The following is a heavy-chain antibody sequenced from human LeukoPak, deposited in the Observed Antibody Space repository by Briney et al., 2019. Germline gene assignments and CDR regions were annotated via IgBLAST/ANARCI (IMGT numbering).Heavy chain of an antibody. Sequence: PSETLSLTCAVSGVSISSYYWSWIRQPPGMGLEWICYISYTGSFNCIPSLQSRVTISVDTSKNLLFLKLRSVIASDTALYYCARHAHTAYDGMFESWGQGTRVSVSS. CDR2: ISYTGSF. CDR1: GVSISSYY. D-gene: IGHD5-12*01. V-gene: IGHV4-59*01. CDR3: ARHAHTAYDGMFES. J-gene: IGHJ4*02.